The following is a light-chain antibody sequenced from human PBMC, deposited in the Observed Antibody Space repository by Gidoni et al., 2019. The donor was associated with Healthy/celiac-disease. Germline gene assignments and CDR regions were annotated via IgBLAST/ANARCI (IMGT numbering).Light chain of an antibody. Sequence: DIQMTQSPSSLSASVGDRVTITCRASQCISNYLAWYQQKPGKVPKLLIYAASTLQSGVPSRFSGSGSGTDFTLAISSLQPEDVATYYCQKYNSAPLPFGGGTKVEIK. CDR1: QCISNY. J-gene: IGKJ4*01. CDR3: QKYNSAPLP. CDR2: AAS. V-gene: IGKV1-27*01.